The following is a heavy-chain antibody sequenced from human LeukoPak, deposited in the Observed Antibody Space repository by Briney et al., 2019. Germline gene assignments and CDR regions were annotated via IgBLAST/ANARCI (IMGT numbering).Heavy chain of an antibody. V-gene: IGHV3-23*01. D-gene: IGHD4-17*01. CDR3: AKGGGDYLIFYGMDV. Sequence: QTGGSLRLSCAASGFTLSSYAMSWVRQAPGKGLEWVSGIGGGGGSTYYADSVKGRFTISRDNSKNTLYLQMNSLRAEDTAVYYCAKGGGDYLIFYGMDVWGQGTTVTVSS. CDR2: IGGGGGST. J-gene: IGHJ6*02. CDR1: GFTLSSYA.